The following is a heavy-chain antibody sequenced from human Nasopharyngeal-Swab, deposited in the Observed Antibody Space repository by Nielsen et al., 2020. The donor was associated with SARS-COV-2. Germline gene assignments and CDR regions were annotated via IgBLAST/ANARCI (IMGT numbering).Heavy chain of an antibody. J-gene: IGHJ4*02. V-gene: IGHV1-18*01. D-gene: IGHD6-19*01. CDR3: ARDIAVAGLFDY. CDR2: ISAYNGNT. Sequence: WVRQAPGQGLEWMGWISAYNGNTNYAQKLQGRVTMTTDTSTSTAYMELRSPRSDDTAVYYCARDIAVAGLFDYWGQGTLVTVSS.